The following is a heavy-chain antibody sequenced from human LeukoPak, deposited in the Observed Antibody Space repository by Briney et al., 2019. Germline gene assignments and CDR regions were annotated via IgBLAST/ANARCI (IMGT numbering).Heavy chain of an antibody. V-gene: IGHV3-48*04. CDR2: ISSSSSTI. J-gene: IGHJ4*02. Sequence: GGSLRLSCAASGFTFSSYSMNWVRQAPGKGLEWVSYISSSSSTIYYADSVKGRFTISRDNAKNSLYLQMNSLRAEDTAVYYCARDSGSYDLDYFDYWGQGTLVTVSS. D-gene: IGHD3-22*01. CDR1: GFTFSSYS. CDR3: ARDSGSYDLDYFDY.